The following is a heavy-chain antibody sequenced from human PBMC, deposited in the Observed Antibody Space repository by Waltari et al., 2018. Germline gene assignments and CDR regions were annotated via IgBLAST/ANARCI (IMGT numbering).Heavy chain of an antibody. J-gene: IGHJ3*02. CDR2: IWYDGSNK. CDR1: GFTFSSYG. Sequence: QVQLVESGGGVVQPGRSLRLSCAASGFTFSSYGMHWVRQAQGKGLEWVAVIWYDGSNKYYADSVKGRFTISRDNSKNTLYLQMNSLRAEDTAVYYCARDLLSSVRGNAFDIWGQGTMVTVSS. CDR3: ARDLLSSVRGNAFDI. D-gene: IGHD3-10*01. V-gene: IGHV3-33*01.